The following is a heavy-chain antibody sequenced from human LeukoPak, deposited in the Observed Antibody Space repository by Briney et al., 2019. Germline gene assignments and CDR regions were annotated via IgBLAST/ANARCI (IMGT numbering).Heavy chain of an antibody. CDR1: GITVSSNY. D-gene: IGHD5-18*01. J-gene: IGHJ4*02. CDR3: AKDLRPVDTAMVTGWVY. CDR2: IYSGGDT. Sequence: PGGSLRLSCAASGITVSSNYMSWVRQAPGKGLEWVSVIYSGGDTYYADSAKGRFTISRDNSKNTLYLQMNSLRAEDTAVYYCAKDLRPVDTAMVTGWVYWGQGTLVTVSS. V-gene: IGHV3-66*01.